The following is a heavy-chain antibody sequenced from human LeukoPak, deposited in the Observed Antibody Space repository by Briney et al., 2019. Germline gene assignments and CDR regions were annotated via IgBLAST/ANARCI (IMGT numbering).Heavy chain of an antibody. CDR3: ARRTGIAVAGGSDY. D-gene: IGHD6-19*01. CDR2: INHSGST. J-gene: IGHJ4*02. V-gene: IGHV4-34*01. CDR1: GGSFSGYY. Sequence: SETLSLTCAVYGGSFSGYYWSWIRQPPGKGLEWIGKINHSGSTNYNPSLKSRVTISVDTSKNQFSLKLSSVTAADTAVYYCARRTGIAVAGGSDYWGQGTLVTVSS.